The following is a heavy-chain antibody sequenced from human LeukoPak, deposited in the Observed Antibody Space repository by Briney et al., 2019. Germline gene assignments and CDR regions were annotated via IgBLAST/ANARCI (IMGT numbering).Heavy chain of an antibody. V-gene: IGHV1-2*02. J-gene: IGHJ3*02. CDR3: ARAAYYDFWSGYYTGTDDAFDI. CDR2: INPNSGGT. Sequence: ASVKVSCKASGYTFTGYYMHWVRQAPGQGLEWMGWINPNSGGTNYAQKLQGRVTMTTDTSTSTAYMELRSLRSDDTAVYYCARAAYYDFWSGYYTGTDDAFDIWGQGTMVTVSS. CDR1: GYTFTGYY. D-gene: IGHD3-3*01.